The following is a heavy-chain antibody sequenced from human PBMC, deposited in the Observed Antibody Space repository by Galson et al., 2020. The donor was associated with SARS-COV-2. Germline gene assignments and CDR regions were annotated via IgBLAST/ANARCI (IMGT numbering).Heavy chain of an antibody. J-gene: IGHJ4*02. CDR3: ARGIKYDFWSDYYPYFDY. V-gene: IGHV4-59*01. D-gene: IGHD3-3*01. Sequence: SETLSLTCTVSGGSIGYYWSWVRQTPAKGLDLIGYIYYTGKTNHNPSLSSRVTISLDTSRNQFSRNLTSVTAADTAVYYCARGIKYDFWSDYYPYFDYWGQGTLVTVSS. CDR1: GGSIGYY. CDR2: IYYTGKT.